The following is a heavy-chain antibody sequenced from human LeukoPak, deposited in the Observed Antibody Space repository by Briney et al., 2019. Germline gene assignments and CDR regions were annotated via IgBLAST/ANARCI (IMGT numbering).Heavy chain of an antibody. J-gene: IGHJ6*02. CDR2: ISGYNGNT. D-gene: IGHD2-21*02. CDR1: GYTFINYD. V-gene: IGHV1-18*01. Sequence: ASVKVSCKASGYTFINYDIRWVRQAPGQGLEWMGWISGYNGNTNYAQKFQGRVTMTTDTSTSTAYMELSSLRSEDTAVYYCARERGSPAYCGGDCYSREYYYYGMDVWGQGTTVTVSS. CDR3: ARERGSPAYCGGDCYSREYYYYGMDV.